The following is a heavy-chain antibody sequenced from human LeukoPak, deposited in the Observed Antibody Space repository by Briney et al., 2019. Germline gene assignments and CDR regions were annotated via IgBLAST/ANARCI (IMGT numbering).Heavy chain of an antibody. CDR2: INHSGST. D-gene: IGHD2-15*01. V-gene: IGHV4-34*01. J-gene: IGHJ4*02. Sequence: NPSETLSLTCAVYGGSFSGYYWSWIRQPPGKGLEWIGEINHSGSTNYNPSLKSRVTISVDTSKNQFSLKLSSVTAADTAVYYCARSLGYCSGGSCYPGGNWGQGTLVTVSS. CDR3: ARSLGYCSGGSCYPGGN. CDR1: GGSFSGYY.